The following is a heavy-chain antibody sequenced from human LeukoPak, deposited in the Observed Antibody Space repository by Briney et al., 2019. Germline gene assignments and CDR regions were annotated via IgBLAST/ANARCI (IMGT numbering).Heavy chain of an antibody. J-gene: IGHJ6*03. CDR1: GFTFDDYA. V-gene: IGHV3-9*01. CDR2: ISWNSGSI. D-gene: IGHD2-2*01. Sequence: GGSLRLSCAASGFTFDDYAMHWVRQAPGKGLEWVSGISWNSGSIGYADSVKGRFTISRDNAKNSLYLQMNSLGAEDTAVYYCAKRGNPAVGHHYLDVWGEGTTVSVSS. CDR3: AKRGNPAVGHHYLDV.